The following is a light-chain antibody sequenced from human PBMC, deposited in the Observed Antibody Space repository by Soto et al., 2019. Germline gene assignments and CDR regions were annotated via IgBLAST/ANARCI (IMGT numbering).Light chain of an antibody. CDR2: GNN. CDR1: SSSLGSNT. J-gene: IGLJ1*01. Sequence: QSVLTQPPPASGTPGQRATISCSGSSSSLGSNTVNWYQQLPGSAPKVLIYGNNQRPSGVPDRFSGSKSGTSASLAISGLQSEDEADYYCASWDDSLNGYVFGTGTKVTVL. CDR3: ASWDDSLNGYV. V-gene: IGLV1-44*01.